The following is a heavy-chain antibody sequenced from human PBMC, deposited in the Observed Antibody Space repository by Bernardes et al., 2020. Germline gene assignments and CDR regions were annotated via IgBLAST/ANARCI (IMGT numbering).Heavy chain of an antibody. CDR1: GGTFSSYA. CDR3: ARTQGYYYYYYMDV. J-gene: IGHJ6*03. CDR2: IIPIFGTA. Sequence: SVKVSCKASGGTFSSYAISWVRQAPGQGLEWMGGIIPIFGTANYAQKFQGRVTITADKSTSTAYMELSSLRSEDTAVYYCARTQGYYYYYYMDVWGKGTTVTVSS. V-gene: IGHV1-69*06.